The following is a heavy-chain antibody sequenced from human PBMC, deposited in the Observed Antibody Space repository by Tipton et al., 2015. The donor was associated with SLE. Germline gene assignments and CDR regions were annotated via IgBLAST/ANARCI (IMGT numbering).Heavy chain of an antibody. CDR1: GGSISSYY. J-gene: IGHJ4*02. D-gene: IGHD3-22*01. Sequence: LRLSCPVSGGSISSYYWSWIRQPPGKGLEWIGYIYYSGSTNYNPSLKSRVTISIDTSKNQVSLKVSSVTAADTAIYYCAREMGFDSSGNYNPFDYWGQGTLVTVPS. CDR3: AREMGFDSSGNYNPFDY. V-gene: IGHV4-59*01. CDR2: IYYSGST.